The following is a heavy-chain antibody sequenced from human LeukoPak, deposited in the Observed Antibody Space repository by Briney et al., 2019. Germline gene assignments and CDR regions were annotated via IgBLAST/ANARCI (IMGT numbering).Heavy chain of an antibody. D-gene: IGHD3-22*01. J-gene: IGHJ4*02. Sequence: GGSLRLSCAASGFTFSSYGMHWVRQAPGKGLEWVAVIWYDGSNEYYADSVKGRFTISRDNSKNTLYLQMNSLRAEDTAVYYCARAYYYDSSGYYYWGQGTLVTVSS. CDR2: IWYDGSNE. CDR1: GFTFSSYG. V-gene: IGHV3-33*01. CDR3: ARAYYYDSSGYYY.